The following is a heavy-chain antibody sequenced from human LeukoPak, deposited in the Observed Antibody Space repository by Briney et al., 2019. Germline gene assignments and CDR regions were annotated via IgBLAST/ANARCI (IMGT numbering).Heavy chain of an antibody. D-gene: IGHD1-26*01. Sequence: PGRSLRLSCAASGFTFSSYAMHWVRRAPGKGLEWVAVISYDGSNKYYADSVKGRFTISRDNSKNTLYLQMNSLRAEDTAVYYCAKVRVGATTEPDYWGQGTLVTVSS. CDR3: AKVRVGATTEPDY. V-gene: IGHV3-30-3*01. CDR1: GFTFSSYA. J-gene: IGHJ4*02. CDR2: ISYDGSNK.